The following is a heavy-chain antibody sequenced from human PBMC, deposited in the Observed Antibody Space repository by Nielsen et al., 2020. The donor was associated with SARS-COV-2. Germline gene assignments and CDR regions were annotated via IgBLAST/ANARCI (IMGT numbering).Heavy chain of an antibody. CDR2: IGAIDGST. J-gene: IGHJ4*02. CDR1: GFPFMRYA. CDR3: AKDFHGSVADFFGN. Sequence: GESLKISCAASGFPFMRYAMSWVRQAPGKGLEWVSSIGAIDGSTNYAESLRGRFTISRDNSKNTLHLQMNSLRAEDTALYFCAKDFHGSVADFFGNWGQGTLVTVSS. V-gene: IGHV3-23*01. D-gene: IGHD2-2*03.